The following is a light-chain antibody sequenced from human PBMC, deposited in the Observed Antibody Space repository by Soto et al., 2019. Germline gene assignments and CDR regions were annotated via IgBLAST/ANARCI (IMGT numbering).Light chain of an antibody. CDR3: QQRSNWPSIT. CDR1: QSVGGSF. Sequence: EIVLPQSPGTLSLSPGASSTLSGRARQSVGGSFLAWYQQRPGQAPRLLIYHTSYRATGIPDRFSGRGSGTDFTLTISSLEPEDFAVYHCQQRSNWPSITFGQGTRLEIK. CDR2: HTS. J-gene: IGKJ5*01. V-gene: IGKV3D-20*02.